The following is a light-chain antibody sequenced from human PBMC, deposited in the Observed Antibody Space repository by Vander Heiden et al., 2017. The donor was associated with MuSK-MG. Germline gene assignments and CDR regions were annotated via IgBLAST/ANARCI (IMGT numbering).Light chain of an antibody. J-gene: IGKJ2*01. CDR1: QTVSIY. CDR2: TAS. CDR3: QQSDSTPYT. Sequence: IQMTQSPSSLSASVGDRVTITCRASQTVSIYLNWYQQIPGKSPKLLIYTASSLQSGVPSRFSGSGSGTDFTLTISNLQPEDLATYYCQQSDSTPYTFGQGTKLXIK. V-gene: IGKV1-39*01.